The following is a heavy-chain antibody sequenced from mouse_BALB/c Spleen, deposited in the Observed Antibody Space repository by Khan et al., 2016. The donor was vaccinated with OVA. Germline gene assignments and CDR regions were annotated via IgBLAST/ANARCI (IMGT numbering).Heavy chain of an antibody. V-gene: IGHV1-59*01. D-gene: IGHD1-2*01. J-gene: IGHJ3*01. Sequence: QVQLQQSGAALVMPGASVKMSCKASGYTFTSYWMHWVTQSPGQGLEWIGVIAPSANYITYNQKFKDQATFTVYTSSSTADMQRSSLTSEDTSGYDCTRRGRCSTTATWLAYWGRGTRVTVSA. CDR1: GYTFTSYW. CDR3: TRRGRCSTTATWLAY. CDR2: IAPSANYI.